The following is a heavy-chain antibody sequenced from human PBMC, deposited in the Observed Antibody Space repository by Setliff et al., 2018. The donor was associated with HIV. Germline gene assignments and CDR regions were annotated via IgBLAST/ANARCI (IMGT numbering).Heavy chain of an antibody. CDR3: AKLLGNGGNSDPFDL. D-gene: IGHD2-21*01. V-gene: IGHV3-43*01. J-gene: IGHJ3*01. Sequence: PGGSLRLSCGASGFTFDDYTMHWVRQVPGKGLEWLSLISWDGGSTFYADSVKGRFTISRDNSKESLFLQMNSLTTEDTALYYCAKLLGNGGNSDPFDLWGQGTTVTVSS. CDR1: GFTFDDYT. CDR2: ISWDGGST.